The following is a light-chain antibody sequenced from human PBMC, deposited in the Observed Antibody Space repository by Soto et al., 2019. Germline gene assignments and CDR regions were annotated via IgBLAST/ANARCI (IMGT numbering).Light chain of an antibody. CDR2: EGS. CDR1: SSDVGNYNL. J-gene: IGLJ2*01. Sequence: QSALTQPASVSGSPGQSITISGTGTSSDVGNYNLVSWYQQHPGKAPKLMIYEGSKRPSGVSNRFSGSKSGNTASLTISGLQAEDEADYYCCSYAGSTTFRVLFGGGTKLTVL. CDR3: CSYAGSTTFRVL. V-gene: IGLV2-23*03.